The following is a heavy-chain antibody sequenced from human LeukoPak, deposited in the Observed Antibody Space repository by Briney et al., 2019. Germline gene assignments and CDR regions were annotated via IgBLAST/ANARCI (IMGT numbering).Heavy chain of an antibody. CDR1: GGSISNYY. CDR2: IYYSGTT. Sequence: PSETLSLTCTVSGGSISNYYWTWIRQPLGKGLEWIGYIYYSGTTHYSPSLKSRVTLSVDTSKSQFSLKLSSVTAADTAVYYCARVGGSWYSAAFDVWGQGTMVTVSS. J-gene: IGHJ3*01. D-gene: IGHD6-13*01. V-gene: IGHV4-59*01. CDR3: ARVGGSWYSAAFDV.